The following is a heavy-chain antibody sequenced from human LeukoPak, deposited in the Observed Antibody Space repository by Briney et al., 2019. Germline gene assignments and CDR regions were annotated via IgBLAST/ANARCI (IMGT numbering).Heavy chain of an antibody. CDR2: IKQDGSEN. CDR3: ATNSYYYGMAV. J-gene: IGHJ6*02. V-gene: IGHV3-7*01. CDR1: GFTFSSYW. Sequence: PGGFLRLSCAASGFTFSSYWMIWVRQAPGKGLEWVANIKQDGSENYYVDSVKGRFTISRDNAKNSLYLQMNSPRAEDTAVYYCATNSYYYGMAVWGQGTTVTVSS.